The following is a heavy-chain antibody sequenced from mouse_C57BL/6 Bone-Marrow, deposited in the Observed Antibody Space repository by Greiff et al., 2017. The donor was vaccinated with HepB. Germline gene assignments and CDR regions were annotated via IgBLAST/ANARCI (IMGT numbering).Heavy chain of an antibody. CDR1: GFNFKNTS. CDR3: ASRYYGSSRYYIDY. J-gene: IGHJ2*01. D-gene: IGHD1-1*01. CDR2: IDPANGNT. V-gene: IGHV14-3*01. Sequence: VQLQQSVAELVRPGASVKLSCTASGFNFKNTSMHWVKQRPEQGLEWIGRIDPANGNTKYAAKFQGKATITADTSSNTAYLQLSSLTSEDTAIYYCASRYYGSSRYYIDYGSQGTTLSVSS.